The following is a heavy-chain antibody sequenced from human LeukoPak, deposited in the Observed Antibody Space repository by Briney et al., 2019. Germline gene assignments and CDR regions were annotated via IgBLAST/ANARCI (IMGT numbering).Heavy chain of an antibody. CDR3: ARGPTLTGTNDY. D-gene: IGHD1-20*01. CDR2: INHNSGGT. CDR1: RDSVTGYY. J-gene: IGHJ4*02. Sequence: ASVKDSCEASRDSVTGYYMHWVRQAPGEGLWWMGWINHNSGGTNYAQKFQGRVTMTRDTSISTAYMELSRLRSDDTAVYYCARGPTLTGTNDYWGQGTLVTVSS. V-gene: IGHV1-2*02.